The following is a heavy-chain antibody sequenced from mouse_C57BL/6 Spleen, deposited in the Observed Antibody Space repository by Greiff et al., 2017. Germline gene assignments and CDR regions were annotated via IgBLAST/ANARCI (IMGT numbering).Heavy chain of an antibody. Sequence: ELQLHQSGPELVKPGASVKISCKASGYSFTDYNMNWVKQSNGKSLEWIGTINPNYGTTSYNQKFKGKATLTVDQSSSTAYMQLNSLTSEDSAVYYCAKGYYDSSPYYYAMDYWGQGTSVTVSS. D-gene: IGHD1-1*01. V-gene: IGHV1-39*01. J-gene: IGHJ4*01. CDR2: INPNYGTT. CDR3: AKGYYDSSPYYYAMDY. CDR1: GYSFTDYN.